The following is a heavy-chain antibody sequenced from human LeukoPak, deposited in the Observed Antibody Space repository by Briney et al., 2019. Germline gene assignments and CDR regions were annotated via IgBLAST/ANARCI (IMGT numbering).Heavy chain of an antibody. J-gene: IGHJ6*03. CDR3: ARFHYGGNYGYYYYYMDV. D-gene: IGHD4-23*01. V-gene: IGHV4-39*07. CDR2: IYYSGIT. Sequence: SETLSLTCTVSGPSLSGSSHYFWGWIRQTPGEGLEWIGSIYYSGITYYTPSLKSRLTISVDTSRNQFSLKLSSVTAADTAVYYCARFHYGGNYGYYYYYMDVWGKGTTVTISS. CDR1: GPSLSGSSHYF.